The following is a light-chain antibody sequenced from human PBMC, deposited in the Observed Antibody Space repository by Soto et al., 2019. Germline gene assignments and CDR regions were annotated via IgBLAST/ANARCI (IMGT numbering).Light chain of an antibody. V-gene: IGKV3-11*01. CDR2: EAD. CDR3: QQRSNWPPST. Sequence: DTVLTQSPATLSLSPGDSATLSCRASQSVSSYLAWYQHKPRQAPRLIIYEADNRAAGIPARCSGSGSGTDVIPTISSLDHGDDAVYYCQQRSNWPPSTCGQGTRLDIK. CDR1: QSVSSY. J-gene: IGKJ5*01.